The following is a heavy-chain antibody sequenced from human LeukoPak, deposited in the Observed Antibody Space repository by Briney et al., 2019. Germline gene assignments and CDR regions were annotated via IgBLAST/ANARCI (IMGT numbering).Heavy chain of an antibody. V-gene: IGHV4-59*01. CDR1: GGSISTYH. J-gene: IGHJ3*02. CDR2: IYYSGST. CDR3: ARGKGDAAGTAFDI. Sequence: SETLSLTCTVSGGSISTYHWSWLRQTPGQGLEWIGYIYYSGSTTYNPSLKSRVTISLDTSKNQFSLKLTSVTAADTAVYYCARGKGDAAGTAFDIWGQGTMVTVSS. D-gene: IGHD2-15*01.